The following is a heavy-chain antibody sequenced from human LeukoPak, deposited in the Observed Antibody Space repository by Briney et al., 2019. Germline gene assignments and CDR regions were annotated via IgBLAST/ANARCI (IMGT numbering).Heavy chain of an antibody. CDR1: GFTFDDYG. J-gene: IGHJ4*02. CDR3: ARDGDGQLVRGKRPFDY. V-gene: IGHV3-20*01. D-gene: IGHD6-13*01. CDR2: INWNGGST. Sequence: PGGSLRLSCAASGFTFDDYGMSWVRQAPGKGLEWVSGINWNGGSTGYADSVKGRFTISRDNAKNSLYLQMNSLRAEDTASYHCARDGDGQLVRGKRPFDYWGQGTLVTVSS.